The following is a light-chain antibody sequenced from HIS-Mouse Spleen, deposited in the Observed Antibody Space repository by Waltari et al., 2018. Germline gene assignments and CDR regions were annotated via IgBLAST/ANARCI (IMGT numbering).Light chain of an antibody. CDR2: AAS. J-gene: IGKJ2*01. CDR3: PPLSPTPNT. CDR1: QSISSY. Sequence: DIQMTQSPSSLSASVGDRVTITCRASQSISSYLNWYQQKPGKAPKLLIYAASSLPSGVPSRFSGSGSGTDFTLTISRLPPSSFPPYYCPPLSPTPNTFGQGTKLEIK. V-gene: IGKV1-39*01.